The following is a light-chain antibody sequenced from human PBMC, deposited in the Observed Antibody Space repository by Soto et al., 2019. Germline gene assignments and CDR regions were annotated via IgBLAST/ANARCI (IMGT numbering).Light chain of an antibody. CDR3: QQYRDLPQT. J-gene: IGKJ1*01. Sequence: EIVLTQSPGTLSLSPGERATLSCRASQSVRSNYLAWYQQKPGQAPRLLIYNSSTRATGIPDRFSGSGSGTDFTLTISRLEPEDFALYYCQQYRDLPQTSGQGTKVDIK. V-gene: IGKV3-20*01. CDR1: QSVRSNY. CDR2: NSS.